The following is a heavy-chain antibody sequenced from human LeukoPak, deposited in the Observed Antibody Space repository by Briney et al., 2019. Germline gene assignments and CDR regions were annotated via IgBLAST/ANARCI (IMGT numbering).Heavy chain of an antibody. Sequence: ASVKVSCKASGGTFSSYAISWVRQAPGQGLEWMGGIIPIFGTANYAQKFQGRVTITADESTSTAYMELSSLRSEDTAVYYCARGAEDIVVVVSATLLWNWFDPWGQGTLVTVSS. CDR2: IIPIFGTA. CDR1: GGTFSSYA. V-gene: IGHV1-69*13. D-gene: IGHD2-15*01. J-gene: IGHJ5*02. CDR3: ARGAEDIVVVVSATLLWNWFDP.